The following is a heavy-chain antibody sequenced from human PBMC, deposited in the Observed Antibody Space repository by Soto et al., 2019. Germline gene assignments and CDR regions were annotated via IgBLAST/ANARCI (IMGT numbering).Heavy chain of an antibody. CDR2: MNPNSGNT. Sequence: ASVKLSCKACGDSFTSYDINWVRQATRQGLEWMGWMNPNSGNTGYAQKFQGRVTMTRNTSISTAYMELSSLRSEDTAVYYCARGSALIHSSSSPNYYYYYYMDVWGKGTTVTVSS. J-gene: IGHJ6*03. V-gene: IGHV1-8*01. D-gene: IGHD6-6*01. CDR3: ARGSALIHSSSSPNYYYYYYMDV. CDR1: GDSFTSYD.